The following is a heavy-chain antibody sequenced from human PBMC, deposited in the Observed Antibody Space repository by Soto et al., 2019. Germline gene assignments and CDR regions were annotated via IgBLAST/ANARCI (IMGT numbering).Heavy chain of an antibody. D-gene: IGHD6-19*01. CDR1: GFTFSSYA. J-gene: IGHJ5*02. Sequence: GGSLRLSCAASGFTFSSYAMSWVRQAPGKGLEWVSAISGSGGSTYYADSVKGRFTISRDNSKNTLYLQMNSLRAEDTAVYYCARDIAVAGKCWFDPWGQGTLVTVSS. V-gene: IGHV3-23*01. CDR3: ARDIAVAGKCWFDP. CDR2: ISGSGGST.